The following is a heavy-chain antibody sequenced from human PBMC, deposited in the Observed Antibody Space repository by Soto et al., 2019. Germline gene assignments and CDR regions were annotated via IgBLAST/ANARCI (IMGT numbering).Heavy chain of an antibody. CDR1: GFTFSSYS. V-gene: IGHV3-21*01. Sequence: PGGSLRLSCAASGFTFSSYSMNWIRQAPGKGLEWVSSISSSSSYIYYADSVKGRFTISRDNAKNSLYLQMNSLRAEDTAVYYCARDAIHYSGYAAELNWFDPWGQGTLVTVSS. D-gene: IGHD5-12*01. CDR3: ARDAIHYSGYAAELNWFDP. J-gene: IGHJ5*02. CDR2: ISSSSSYI.